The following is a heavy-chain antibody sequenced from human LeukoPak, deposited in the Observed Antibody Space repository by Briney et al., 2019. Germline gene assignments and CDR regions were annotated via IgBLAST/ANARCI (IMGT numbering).Heavy chain of an antibody. CDR2: ISGSGGST. Sequence: PGGSLRPSCAASGFTFSSYAMSWVRQAPGKGLEWVSAISGSGGSTYYADSVKGRFTISRDNSKNTLYLQMNSLRAEDTAVYYCAKSLGIAVAGAGLDYWGQGTLVTVSS. CDR3: AKSLGIAVAGAGLDY. D-gene: IGHD6-19*01. J-gene: IGHJ4*02. CDR1: GFTFSSYA. V-gene: IGHV3-23*01.